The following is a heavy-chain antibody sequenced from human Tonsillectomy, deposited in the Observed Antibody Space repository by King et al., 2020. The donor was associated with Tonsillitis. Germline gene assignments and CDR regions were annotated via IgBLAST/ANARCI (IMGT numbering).Heavy chain of an antibody. CDR3: TTDLINMIPVVSLTNS. D-gene: IGHD3-22*01. CDR2: IXSKTDGGTT. V-gene: IGHV3-15*01. CDR1: GFTFSNAW. J-gene: IGHJ4*02. Sequence: VQLVESGGGLVKPGGSLRLSCAASGFTFSNAWMTWVRQAPGKXLEWVGRIXSKTDGGTTDYAAPVKGRFTISRDDSKNTLYLQMNSLNTEDTAVYYCTTDLINMIPVVSLTNSXGQGXLXTVSS.